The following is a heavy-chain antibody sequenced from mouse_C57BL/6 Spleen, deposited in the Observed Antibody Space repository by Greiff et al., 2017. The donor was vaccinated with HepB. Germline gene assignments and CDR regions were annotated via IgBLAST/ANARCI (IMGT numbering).Heavy chain of an antibody. CDR3: ARIYYYGFEY. Sequence: QVQLKESGPELVKPGASVKISCKASGYAFSSSWMNWVKQRPGKGLEWIGRIYPGDGDTNYNGKFKGKATLTEDKSSSTAYMQLSSLTSEDSAVYFCARIYYYGFEYWGQGTTLTVSS. CDR1: GYAFSSSW. J-gene: IGHJ2*01. D-gene: IGHD1-1*01. V-gene: IGHV1-82*01. CDR2: IYPGDGDT.